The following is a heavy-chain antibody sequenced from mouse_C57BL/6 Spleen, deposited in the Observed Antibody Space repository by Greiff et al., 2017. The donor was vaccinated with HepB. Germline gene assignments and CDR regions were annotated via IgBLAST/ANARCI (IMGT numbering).Heavy chain of an antibody. CDR3: ARRGGYYGSSSYYYAMDY. D-gene: IGHD1-1*01. Sequence: QVQLQQSGAELVKPGASVKMSCKASGYTFTSYWITWVKQRPGQGLEWIGDIYPGSGSTNYNEKFKSKATLTVDTSSSTAYMQLSSLTSEDSAVYYCARRGGYYGSSSYYYAMDYWGQGTSVTVSS. V-gene: IGHV1-55*01. CDR1: GYTFTSYW. CDR2: IYPGSGST. J-gene: IGHJ4*01.